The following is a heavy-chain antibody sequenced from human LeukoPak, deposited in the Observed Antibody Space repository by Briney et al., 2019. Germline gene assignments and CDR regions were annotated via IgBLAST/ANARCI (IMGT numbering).Heavy chain of an antibody. CDR1: GFTFSSYS. D-gene: IGHD6-13*01. CDR3: ARAPFSPSSSWYEDWFDP. Sequence: GGSLRLSCAASGFTFSSYSMNWVRQAPGKGLEWVSSISSSSSYIYYADSVKGRFTISRDNAKNSLYLQMNSLRAEDTAVYYCARAPFSPSSSWYEDWFDPWGQGTLVTVSS. J-gene: IGHJ5*02. CDR2: ISSSSSYI. V-gene: IGHV3-21*01.